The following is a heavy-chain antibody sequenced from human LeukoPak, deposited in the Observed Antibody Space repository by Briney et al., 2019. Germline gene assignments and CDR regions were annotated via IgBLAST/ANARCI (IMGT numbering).Heavy chain of an antibody. CDR2: ISGSGGST. D-gene: IGHD5-18*01. CDR1: GFTFSSYA. CDR3: ARDLGLAYSMDY. J-gene: IGHJ4*02. V-gene: IGHV3-23*01. Sequence: GGSLRLSCAASGFTFSSYAMSWVRQAPGKGLEWVSAISGSGGSTYYADSVKGRFTISRDTVRNLVYLQMNSLSEEDTALYYCARDLGLAYSMDYWGQGTLVTVSS.